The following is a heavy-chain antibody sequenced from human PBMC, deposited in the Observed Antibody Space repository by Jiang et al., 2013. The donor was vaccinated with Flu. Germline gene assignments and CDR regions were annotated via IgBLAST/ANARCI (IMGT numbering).Heavy chain of an antibody. CDR3: ARAGSYYDILTGYYTRDAFDI. CDR1: GYTFTGYY. D-gene: IGHD3-9*01. V-gene: IGHV1-2*02. CDR2: INPNSGGT. J-gene: IGHJ3*02. Sequence: SVKVSCKASGYTFTGYYMHWVRQAPGQGLEWMGWINPNSGGTNYAQKFQGRVTMTRDTSISTAYMELSRLRSDDTAVYYCARAGSYYDILTGYYTRDAFDIWGQGTMVTVSS.